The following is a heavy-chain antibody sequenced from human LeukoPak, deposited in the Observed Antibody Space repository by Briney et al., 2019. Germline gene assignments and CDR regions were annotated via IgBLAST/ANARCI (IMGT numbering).Heavy chain of an antibody. CDR2: IWYDGSNK. CDR1: GFTFSSYG. J-gene: IGHJ4*02. CDR3: ARDRGDGYNEAFDY. Sequence: GGSLRLSCAASGFTFSSYGMHWVRQAPGKGLEWVAVIWYDGSNKYYADSVKGRFTISRDNSKNTLYLQMNSLRAEDTAVYYCARDRGDGYNEAFDYWGQGTLVTVSS. D-gene: IGHD5-24*01. V-gene: IGHV3-33*01.